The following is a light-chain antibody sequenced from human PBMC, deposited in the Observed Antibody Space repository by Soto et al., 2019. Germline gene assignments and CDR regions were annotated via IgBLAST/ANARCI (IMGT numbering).Light chain of an antibody. CDR3: SSYTAGGTI. Sequence: QSALTQPASVSGSPGQSITISCTGTSSDLGDYNYVSWYQLHPGKAPKLMISEVSNRPSGVSNRFSGSKSGNTASLTISGLQAEDEADYYCSSYTAGGTIFGTGTKLTVL. CDR1: SSDLGDYNY. CDR2: EVS. J-gene: IGLJ1*01. V-gene: IGLV2-14*01.